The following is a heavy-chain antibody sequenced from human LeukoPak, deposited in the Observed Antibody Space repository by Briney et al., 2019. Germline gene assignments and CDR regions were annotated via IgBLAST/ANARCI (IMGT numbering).Heavy chain of an antibody. J-gene: IGHJ4*02. CDR3: ARLPELPGFGDY. V-gene: IGHV4-4*02. CDR1: GDSISSSNW. CDR2: IYHSGST. Sequence: SETLSLTCAVSGDSISSSNWWNWVRQPPGKGLEWIGEIYHSGSTHYNPSLKSRITISVDKSKNQFSLKLSSVTAADTAVYYCARLPELPGFGDYWGQGTLVTVSS. D-gene: IGHD3-10*01.